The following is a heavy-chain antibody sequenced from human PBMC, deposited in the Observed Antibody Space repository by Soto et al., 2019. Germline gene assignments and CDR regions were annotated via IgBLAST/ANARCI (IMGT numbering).Heavy chain of an antibody. J-gene: IGHJ4*02. CDR1: GFTFSSHG. CDR2: IWYDGSNK. CDR3: VRWGNWKVPDH. D-gene: IGHD1-1*01. V-gene: IGHV3-33*01. Sequence: VGSLRLSGATSGFTFSSHGMHWVRQAPGKGPEWVAVIWYDGSNKYYADSVRGRFTISRDNAKSTLYLEMNSLRVEDTAVYHCVRWGNWKVPDHWGQGTLVTVSS.